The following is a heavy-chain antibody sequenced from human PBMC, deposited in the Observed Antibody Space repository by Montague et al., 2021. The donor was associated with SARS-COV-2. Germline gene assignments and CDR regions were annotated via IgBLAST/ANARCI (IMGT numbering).Heavy chain of an antibody. CDR1: GFSLRTSGVG. D-gene: IGHD4-17*01. CDR3: VHSYADYLFDY. J-gene: IGHJ4*02. Sequence: PALVKPTQTLTLTCSFSGFSLRTSGVGVGWIRQPPGKALEWLAVIYWDDDKRYSPSLKSRLTITKDTSKNQVVLTMTNMDPVDTATYYCVHSYADYLFDYWGQGTQVSVSS. CDR2: IYWDDDK. V-gene: IGHV2-5*02.